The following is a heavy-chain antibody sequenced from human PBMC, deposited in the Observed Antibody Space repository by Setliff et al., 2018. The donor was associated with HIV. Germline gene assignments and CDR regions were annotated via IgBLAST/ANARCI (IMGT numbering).Heavy chain of an antibody. D-gene: IGHD6-13*01. V-gene: IGHV4-39*01. J-gene: IGHJ6*03. CDR3: AGGEVRSRYVSSRAPFYHYYYYMDV. CDR1: GGSISSSSYY. Sequence: SETLSLTCTVSGGSISSSSYYWGWIRQPPGKGLEWIGSIYYSGSTYYNPSLKSRVTISVDTSKNQFSLKLSSVTVADTAVYYCAGGEVRSRYVSSRAPFYHYYYYMDVWGKGTTVTVSS. CDR2: IYYSGST.